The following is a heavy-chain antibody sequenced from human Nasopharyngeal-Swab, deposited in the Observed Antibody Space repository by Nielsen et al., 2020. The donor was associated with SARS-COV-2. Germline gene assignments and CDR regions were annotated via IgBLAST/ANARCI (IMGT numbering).Heavy chain of an antibody. CDR1: GESFSGHY. Sequence: SETLSLTCAVYGESFSGHYWTWIRQPPGKGLEWIGEISHSGGTNYNPSFKSRVTISVDTSKNQFSLKLSSVTAADTAVYYCARGAGSGYSYGRHGLAYYWGQGTLVTVSS. V-gene: IGHV4-34*01. J-gene: IGHJ4*02. CDR3: ARGAGSGYSYGRHGLAYY. D-gene: IGHD5-18*01. CDR2: ISHSGGT.